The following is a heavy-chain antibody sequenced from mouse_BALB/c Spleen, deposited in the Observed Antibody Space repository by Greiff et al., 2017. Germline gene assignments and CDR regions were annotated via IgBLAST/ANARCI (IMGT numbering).Heavy chain of an antibody. CDR1: GYSITSDYA. V-gene: IGHV3-2*02. CDR2: ISYSGST. J-gene: IGHJ4*01. CDR3: ARGPDGYYDAMDY. D-gene: IGHD2-3*01. Sequence: VQLQQSGPGLVKPSQSLSLTCTVTGYSITSDYAWNWIRQFPGNKLEWMGYISYSGSTSYNPSLKSRISITRDTSKNQFFLQLNSVTTEDTATYYCARGPDGYYDAMDYWGQGTSVTVSS.